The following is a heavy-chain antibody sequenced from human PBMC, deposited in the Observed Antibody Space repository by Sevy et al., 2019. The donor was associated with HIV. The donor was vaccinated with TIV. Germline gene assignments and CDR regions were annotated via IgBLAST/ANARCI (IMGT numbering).Heavy chain of an antibody. CDR3: ASGVVVVITAYYYYGMDV. D-gene: IGHD3-22*01. J-gene: IGHJ6*02. CDR2: IIPIFGTA. V-gene: IGHV1-69*13. Sequence: ASVKVSCKASGGTFSSYAISWVRQAPGQGLEWMGGIIPIFGTANYAQKFQGRVTITADESTSTAYMELSSLRSEDTAVYYCASGVVVVITAYYYYGMDVWGQGTTVTVSS. CDR1: GGTFSSYA.